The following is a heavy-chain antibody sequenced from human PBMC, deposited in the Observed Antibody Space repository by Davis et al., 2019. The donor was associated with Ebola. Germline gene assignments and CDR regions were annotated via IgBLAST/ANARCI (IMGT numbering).Heavy chain of an antibody. V-gene: IGHV4-61*01. CDR3: ARAREARGWFDP. J-gene: IGHJ5*02. Sequence: PSETLSLTCTVSGGSVSSGSYYWSWIRQPPGKGLEWIGYIYYSGSTNYNPSLKSRVTISVDTSKNQFSLKLGSVTAADTAVYYCARAREARGWFDPWGQGTLVTVSS. CDR1: GGSVSSGSYY. D-gene: IGHD1-26*01. CDR2: IYYSGST.